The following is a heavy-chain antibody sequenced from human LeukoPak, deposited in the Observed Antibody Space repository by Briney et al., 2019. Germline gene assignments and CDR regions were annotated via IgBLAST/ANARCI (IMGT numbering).Heavy chain of an antibody. J-gene: IGHJ5*02. CDR2: INHSGST. Sequence: SETLSLTCAVYGGSFSGYYWSWIRQPPGKGLEWIGEINHSGSTNYYPSLKSRVTISVDTSNNQFSLKLSSVTAADTAVYYCASRKGYCSGGSCLSWFDPWGQGTLVTVSS. CDR1: GGSFSGYY. CDR3: ASRKGYCSGGSCLSWFDP. V-gene: IGHV4-34*01. D-gene: IGHD2-15*01.